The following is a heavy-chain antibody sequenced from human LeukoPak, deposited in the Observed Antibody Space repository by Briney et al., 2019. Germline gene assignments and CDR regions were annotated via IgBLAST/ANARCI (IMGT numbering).Heavy chain of an antibody. CDR2: ISGSGGST. D-gene: IGHD3-3*01. J-gene: IGHJ4*02. V-gene: IGHV3-23*01. CDR1: GFTFSSYA. Sequence: GGSLRLSCAASGFTFSSYAMSWVRQAPGKGLEWVSAISGSGGSTYYADSVKGRFTISRDNSKNTLYLQMNSLRAEDAAVYYCARGRYDFWSGYRVYYFDYWGQGTLVTVSS. CDR3: ARGRYDFWSGYRVYYFDY.